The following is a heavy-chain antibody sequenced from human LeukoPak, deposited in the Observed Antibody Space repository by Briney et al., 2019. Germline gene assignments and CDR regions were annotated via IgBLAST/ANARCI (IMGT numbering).Heavy chain of an antibody. J-gene: IGHJ4*02. V-gene: IGHV1-69*01. CDR1: GGTFSSYA. D-gene: IGHD3-22*01. CDR2: IIPIFGTA. Sequence: GSSVKVSCKASGGTFSSYAISWERQAPGQGLEWMGGIIPIFGTANYAQKFQGRVTITADESTSTAYMELSSLRSEDTAVYYCAREKGYYYDSSGYYYGWGQGTLVTVSS. CDR3: AREKGYYYDSSGYYYG.